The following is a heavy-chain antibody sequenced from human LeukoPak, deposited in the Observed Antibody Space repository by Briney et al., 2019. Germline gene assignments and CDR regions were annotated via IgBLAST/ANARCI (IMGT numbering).Heavy chain of an antibody. D-gene: IGHD4-17*01. V-gene: IGHV3-23*01. CDR2: ISGSGGST. CDR1: GFTFNSYA. Sequence: PGGSLRLSCAASGFTFNSYAMSWVRQAPGKGLEWVSAISGSGGSTYYADSVKGRFTISRDNSKNTLYLQMNSLRAEDTAVYYCALHDYGDYFAVVSHFDYWGQGTLVTVSS. J-gene: IGHJ4*02. CDR3: ALHDYGDYFAVVSHFDY.